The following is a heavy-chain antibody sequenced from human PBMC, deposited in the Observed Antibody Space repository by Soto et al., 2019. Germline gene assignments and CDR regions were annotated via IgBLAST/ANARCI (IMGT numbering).Heavy chain of an antibody. CDR3: AQTGGYYWFDRGGKRNWFDP. CDR2: ISYDGSNK. J-gene: IGHJ5*02. D-gene: IGHD3-3*01. Sequence: QVQLVESGRGVVQPGRSLRLSCAASGFTFSSYGMHWVRQAPGKGLEWVAVISYDGSNKYYADSVEGRFTSARDNSKNTRHLQMNSLRAEDTAVYYCAQTGGYYWFDRGGKRNWFDPWGQGTLVTVSS. CDR1: GFTFSSYG. V-gene: IGHV3-30*03.